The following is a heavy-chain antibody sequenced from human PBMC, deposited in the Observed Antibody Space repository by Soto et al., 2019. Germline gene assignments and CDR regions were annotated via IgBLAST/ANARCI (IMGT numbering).Heavy chain of an antibody. CDR2: IYWDDDK. D-gene: IGHD1-1*01. J-gene: IGHJ4*02. CDR3: AVQGSGIAGY. V-gene: IGHV2-5*02. Sequence: QITLKESGPTLVKPTQTLTLTCTFSGFSLSTSGVGVGWIRQPPGKALEWLALIYWDDDKRYSPSLTSRHTITKDTSKNQVVLTITNMDPVDTATYYCAVQGSGIAGYWGQGTLVTVSS. CDR1: GFSLSTSGVG.